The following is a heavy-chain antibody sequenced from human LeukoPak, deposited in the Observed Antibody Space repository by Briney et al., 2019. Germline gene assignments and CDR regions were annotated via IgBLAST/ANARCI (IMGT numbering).Heavy chain of an antibody. D-gene: IGHD3-10*01. J-gene: IGHJ4*02. Sequence: ASVKVSCKASGYTFTGYYMHWVRQAPGQGLEWMGWINPNSGGTNYAQKFQGRVTMTRDTSISTAYMELSRLRSDDTAVYYCASGLIDYYGSGSYYDWGQGTLVTVSS. CDR2: INPNSGGT. CDR3: ASGLIDYYGSGSYYD. CDR1: GYTFTGYY. V-gene: IGHV1-2*02.